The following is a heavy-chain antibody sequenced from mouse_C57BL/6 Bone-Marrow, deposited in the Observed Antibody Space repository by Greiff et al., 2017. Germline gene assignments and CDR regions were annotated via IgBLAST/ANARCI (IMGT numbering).Heavy chain of an antibody. D-gene: IGHD1-1*01. Sequence: QVQLKQPGAELVKPGASVKLSCKASGYTFTSYWMHWVKQRPGQGLEWIGMIHPNSGSTNYNEKFKSKATLTVDKSSSTAYMQLSSLTSEGSAVYYCARDPNYYGTLFDYWGQGTTLTVSS. CDR2: IHPNSGST. CDR1: GYTFTSYW. J-gene: IGHJ2*01. V-gene: IGHV1-64*01. CDR3: ARDPNYYGTLFDY.